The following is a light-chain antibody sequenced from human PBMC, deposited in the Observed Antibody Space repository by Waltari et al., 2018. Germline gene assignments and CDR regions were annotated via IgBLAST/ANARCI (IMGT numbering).Light chain of an antibody. Sequence: DIQVTQSPSSLSASVGDTVTITCRASQGMNSWLAWYQQKPGKAPRSLIYATSTLQGGTPSRFSGSGSGTDFTLTIDSLQPEDFATYYCQQYYTFPPTFGEGTKVEIK. CDR3: QQYYTFPPT. V-gene: IGKV1D-16*01. CDR2: ATS. CDR1: QGMNSW. J-gene: IGKJ4*01.